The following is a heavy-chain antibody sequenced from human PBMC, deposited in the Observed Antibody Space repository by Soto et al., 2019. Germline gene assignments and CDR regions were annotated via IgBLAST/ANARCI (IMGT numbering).Heavy chain of an antibody. CDR3: ARDLWKLDC. CDR2: IWYDGSNK. D-gene: IGHD1-1*01. CDR1: GFTFSSYG. Sequence: QVQLVESGGGVVQPGRSLRLSCAASGFTFSSYGMHWVRQAPGKALEWVSVIWYDGSNKYYADSVKGRFTISRDNSKNTLYLQMNSLRAEDTAVYYYARDLWKLDCWGQGTLVTVSS. V-gene: IGHV3-33*01. J-gene: IGHJ4*02.